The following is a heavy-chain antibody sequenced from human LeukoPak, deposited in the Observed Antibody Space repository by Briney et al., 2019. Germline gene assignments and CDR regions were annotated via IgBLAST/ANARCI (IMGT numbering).Heavy chain of an antibody. CDR1: GFTLSSSA. V-gene: IGHV4-34*01. J-gene: IGHJ5*02. CDR3: ARDVDATSGWFDP. Sequence: GSLRLSCAASGFTLSSSAMNWIHQPPGKGLEWIGGINHSRTTNYNPSLKSRVTISVDTSRNQFSLKLSSVPAADTAVCYCARDVDATSGWFDPWGQGTLVTVSS. D-gene: IGHD2-15*01. CDR2: INHSRTT.